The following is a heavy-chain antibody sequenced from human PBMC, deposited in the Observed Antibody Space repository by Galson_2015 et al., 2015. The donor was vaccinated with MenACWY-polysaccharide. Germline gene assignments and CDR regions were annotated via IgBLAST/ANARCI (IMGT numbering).Heavy chain of an antibody. Sequence: PRLSCAASGFTFSGSAMRWVRQASGKGLEWVGRIRSKANSYATAYAASVKGRFTISRDDSKNTAYLQMNSLKTEDTAVYYCTRHLRPAAIEDYWGQGTLVTVSS. CDR1: GFTFSGSA. V-gene: IGHV3-73*01. CDR3: TRHLRPAAIEDY. J-gene: IGHJ4*02. D-gene: IGHD2-2*02. CDR2: IRSKANSYAT.